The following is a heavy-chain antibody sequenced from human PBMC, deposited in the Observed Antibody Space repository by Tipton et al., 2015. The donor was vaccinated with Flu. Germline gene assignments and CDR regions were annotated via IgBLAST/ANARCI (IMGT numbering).Heavy chain of an antibody. V-gene: IGHV3-33*01. J-gene: IGHJ6*02. Sequence: SLRLSCAASRFTFSSYGMHWVRQAPGKGLEWVAVIWYDGINKYYADSVKGRFAISRDNSRNTLYLQMNSLRAEDTAVYYCARGTSSYYYDMDVWGQGTTVTVSS. D-gene: IGHD6-6*01. CDR2: IWYDGINK. CDR1: RFTFSSYG. CDR3: ARGTSSYYYDMDV.